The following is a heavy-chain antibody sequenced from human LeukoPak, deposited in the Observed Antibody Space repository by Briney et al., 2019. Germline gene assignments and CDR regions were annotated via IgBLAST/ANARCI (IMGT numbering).Heavy chain of an antibody. CDR2: ISSNSSYI. Sequence: GGSLRLSCAASGFTFSTYSMNWVRQAPGKGLEWVSSISSNSSYIYYADSVKGRFTISRDNAKNSLYLQMNSLRAEDTAVYYCARDFGYSGYDFDYWGQGTLVTVSS. D-gene: IGHD5-12*01. CDR1: GFTFSTYS. V-gene: IGHV3-21*01. J-gene: IGHJ4*02. CDR3: ARDFGYSGYDFDY.